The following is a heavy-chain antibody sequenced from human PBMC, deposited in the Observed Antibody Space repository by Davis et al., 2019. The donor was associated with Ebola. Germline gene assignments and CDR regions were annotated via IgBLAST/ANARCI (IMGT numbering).Heavy chain of an antibody. CDR3: ARDSDAGRIAVAGTGWYFDL. J-gene: IGHJ2*01. D-gene: IGHD6-19*01. CDR1: GFTFSSYW. CDR2: IKQDGSEN. Sequence: PGGSLRLSCAASGFTFSSYWMSWVRQAPGTGLEWVANIKQDGSENYYVDSVKGRFTISRDNAKNSLYLQMNSLRAEDTAVYYCARDSDAGRIAVAGTGWYFDLWGRGTLVTVSS. V-gene: IGHV3-7*01.